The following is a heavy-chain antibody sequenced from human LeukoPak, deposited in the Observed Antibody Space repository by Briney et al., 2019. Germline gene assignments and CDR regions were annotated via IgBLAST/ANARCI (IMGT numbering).Heavy chain of an antibody. CDR1: GFTFSSYA. CDR3: ARGDSGSYYFDY. D-gene: IGHD1-26*01. CDR2: ISGSGGRT. Sequence: PGGSLRLSCAASGFTFSSYAMSWVRQAPGKGLEWVSVISGSGGRTYYADSVKGRFTISRDNSKNTLYVQMNSLRAEDTAVYYCARGDSGSYYFDYWGQGTLVTVSS. J-gene: IGHJ4*02. V-gene: IGHV3-23*01.